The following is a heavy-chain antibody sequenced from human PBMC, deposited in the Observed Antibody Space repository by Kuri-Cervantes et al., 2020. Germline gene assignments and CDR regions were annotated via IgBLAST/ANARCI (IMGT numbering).Heavy chain of an antibody. J-gene: IGHJ3*02. CDR1: GGSVSSSSYY. D-gene: IGHD1-26*01. CDR2: IYYSGST. CDR3: ARGDSGSYAKNHAFDI. Sequence: SETLSLTCSVSGGSVSSSSYYWSWIRQPPGKGLEWIGYIYYSGSTNYNPSLKSRVTISVDKSKNQFSLKLSSVTAADTAVYYCARGDSGSYAKNHAFDIWGQGTMVTVSS. V-gene: IGHV4-61*05.